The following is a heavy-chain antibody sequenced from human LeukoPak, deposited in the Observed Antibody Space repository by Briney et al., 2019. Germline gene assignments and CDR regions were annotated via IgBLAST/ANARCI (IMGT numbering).Heavy chain of an antibody. Sequence: SETLSLTCAVSGGSINNYYWSWIRQPPGRGLEWIGYIYDSGSTNYNPSLKSRVTISVDTSKNQFSLKLSSVTAADTAVYYCASLVDSSGYPLHFDYWGQGTLVTVSS. CDR2: IYDSGST. V-gene: IGHV4-59*01. J-gene: IGHJ4*02. CDR1: GGSINNYY. D-gene: IGHD3-22*01. CDR3: ASLVDSSGYPLHFDY.